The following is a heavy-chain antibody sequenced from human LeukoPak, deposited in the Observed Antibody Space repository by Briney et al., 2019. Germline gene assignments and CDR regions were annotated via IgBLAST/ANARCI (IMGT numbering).Heavy chain of an antibody. CDR2: INTNTGNP. J-gene: IGHJ3*02. CDR1: GYTFTSYA. D-gene: IGHD4-17*01. V-gene: IGHV7-4-1*02. Sequence: ASVKVSCKASGYTFTSYAMNWVRQAPGQGLEWMGWINTNTGNPTYAQGFTGRFVFSLDTSVSTAYLQISSLKAEDTAVYYCARELPPGKEPTVPRYDAFDIWGQGTMVTVSS. CDR3: ARELPPGKEPTVPRYDAFDI.